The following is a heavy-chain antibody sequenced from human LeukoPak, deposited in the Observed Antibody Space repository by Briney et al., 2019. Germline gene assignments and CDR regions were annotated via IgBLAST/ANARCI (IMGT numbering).Heavy chain of an antibody. CDR3: ARGYYYDSSGYGGTDY. D-gene: IGHD3-22*01. Sequence: ASVKVSCKASGGTFSSYAISWARQAPGQGLEWMGGIIPIFGTANYAQKFQGRVTITADESTSTAYMELSSLRSGDTAVYYCARGYYYDSSGYGGTDYWGQGTLVTVSS. CDR2: IIPIFGTA. CDR1: GGTFSSYA. J-gene: IGHJ4*02. V-gene: IGHV1-69*13.